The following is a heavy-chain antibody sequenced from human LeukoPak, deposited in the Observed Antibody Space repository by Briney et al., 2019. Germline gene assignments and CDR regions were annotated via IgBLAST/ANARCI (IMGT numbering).Heavy chain of an antibody. CDR3: ANWGGVATIRGNFDS. D-gene: IGHD5-12*01. Sequence: GRSLRLSCAASGFTFSTYTMHWVRQAPGKGLEWVAVISHDGANKYYADSVEGRFTISRDNSRNTLFLQMNSLTAADTAVYYCANWGGVATIRGNFDSWGQGTLVTVSS. J-gene: IGHJ4*02. CDR2: ISHDGANK. V-gene: IGHV3-30-3*01. CDR1: GFTFSTYT.